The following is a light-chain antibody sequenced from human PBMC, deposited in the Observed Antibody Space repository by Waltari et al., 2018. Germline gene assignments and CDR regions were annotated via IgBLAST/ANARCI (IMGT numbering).Light chain of an antibody. V-gene: IGKV3-11*01. CDR1: KSISSY. CDR2: DAS. J-gene: IGKJ3*01. Sequence: IVLKQSPATLSLSPGDRATLSCRASKSISSYLAWYQQKPGQAPRLLIYDASTSATGIPARFSGSGSVTDFTLTISSLEPEDFAIYYCQQRSKSFTFGPGTKVDIK. CDR3: QQRSKSFT.